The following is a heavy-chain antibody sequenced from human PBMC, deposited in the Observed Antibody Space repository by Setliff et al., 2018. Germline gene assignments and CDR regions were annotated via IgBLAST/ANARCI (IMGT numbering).Heavy chain of an antibody. CDR1: GGTFSSYA. CDR2: IIPILGIA. D-gene: IGHD6-13*01. V-gene: IGHV1-69*10. J-gene: IGHJ6*02. Sequence: GASVKVSCKASGGTFSSYAISWVRQAPGQGLEWMGGIIPILGIANYAQKFQGRVTITADKSTSTAYMELSSLRSDDTAVYYCGRQQLAYYYYYYGMDVWGQGTTVTVSS. CDR3: GRQQLAYYYYYYGMDV.